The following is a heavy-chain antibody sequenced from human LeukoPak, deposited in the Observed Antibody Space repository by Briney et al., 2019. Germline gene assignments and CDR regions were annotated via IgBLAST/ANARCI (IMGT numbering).Heavy chain of an antibody. D-gene: IGHD1-26*01. V-gene: IGHV3-30-3*01. CDR1: GFTFSSYA. Sequence: GRSLRLSCAASGFTFSSYAMHWVRQAPGKGLEWVAVISYDGSNKYYADSVKGRFTISRDNSKNTLYLQMNSLRAEDTAVYYCAKAPFSGSHYGWYFDYWGQGTLVTVSS. J-gene: IGHJ4*02. CDR3: AKAPFSGSHYGWYFDY. CDR2: ISYDGSNK.